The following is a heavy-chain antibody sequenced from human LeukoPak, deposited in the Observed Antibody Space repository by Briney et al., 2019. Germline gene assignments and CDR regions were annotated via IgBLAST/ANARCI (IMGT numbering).Heavy chain of an antibody. CDR3: AKGETVTASPFDY. D-gene: IGHD2-21*02. CDR1: GVTMSHYH. J-gene: IGHJ4*02. V-gene: IGHV4-59*01. Sequence: SETLSLTCAVSGVTMSHYHWNWFRQPPGKGLEWIGSMFYNEDAEYSPSLKTRLTMSLDTSKSHFSLKLTSVTTADTAIYFCAKGETVTASPFDYWGQGILVTVSS. CDR2: MFYNEDA.